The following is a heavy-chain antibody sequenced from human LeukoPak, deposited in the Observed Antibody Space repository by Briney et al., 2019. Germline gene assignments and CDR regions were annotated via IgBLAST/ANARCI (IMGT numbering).Heavy chain of an antibody. J-gene: IGHJ4*02. CDR1: GFTFSRYE. D-gene: IGHD5-18*01. V-gene: IGHV3-48*03. Sequence: GGSLRLSCAASGFTFSRYEMNWVRQAPGKGLEWVSYINSGRTIYYADSVKGRFTISRDNAKNSLYLQMNSLRAEDTAVYYCASGYSYGLKGFDYWGQGTLVTVSS. CDR3: ASGYSYGLKGFDY. CDR2: INSGRTI.